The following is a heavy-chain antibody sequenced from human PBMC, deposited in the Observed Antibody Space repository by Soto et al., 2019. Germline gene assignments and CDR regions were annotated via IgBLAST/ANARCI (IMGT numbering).Heavy chain of an antibody. Sequence: GGSLRLSCAASGFTFSSYGMHWVRQAPGKGLEWVAVISYDGSNKYYADSVKGRFTISRDNSKNTLYLQMNSLRAEDTAVYYCAKDRSVVVPAHFDYWGQGTLVTVSS. D-gene: IGHD2-15*01. CDR2: ISYDGSNK. CDR1: GFTFSSYG. V-gene: IGHV3-30*18. J-gene: IGHJ4*02. CDR3: AKDRSVVVPAHFDY.